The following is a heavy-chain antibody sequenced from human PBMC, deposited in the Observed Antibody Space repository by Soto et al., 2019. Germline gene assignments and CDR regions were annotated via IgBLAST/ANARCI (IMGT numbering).Heavy chain of an antibody. CDR1: GGSVSSGSYY. Sequence: SETLSLTCAVSGGSVSSGSYYWSWIRQPPGKGLEWIGYIYDSGNTNYNPSLKSRVTMSVDTSKNQFSLKLTSVTAADTAVYYCARPDYRDYVMFRFWGQGALVTVSS. CDR2: IYDSGNT. V-gene: IGHV4-61*01. J-gene: IGHJ4*02. D-gene: IGHD4-17*01. CDR3: ARPDYRDYVMFRF.